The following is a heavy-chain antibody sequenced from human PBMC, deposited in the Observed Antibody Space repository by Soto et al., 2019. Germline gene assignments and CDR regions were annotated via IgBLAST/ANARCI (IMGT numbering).Heavy chain of an antibody. J-gene: IGHJ4*02. D-gene: IGHD3-10*01. V-gene: IGHV3-15*01. CDR3: TTDVGILLWSGELLHDY. CDR1: GFTFSNAR. CDR2: IKSKTDGGTT. Sequence: WGALGVACAPTGFTFSNARMSWVRQAPGKGLDLVGSIKSKTDGGTTDYAAPVKGRFTISRDDSKNTLYLQMNSLKTEDTAVYYCTTDVGILLWSGELLHDYWGQGTMVTVSS.